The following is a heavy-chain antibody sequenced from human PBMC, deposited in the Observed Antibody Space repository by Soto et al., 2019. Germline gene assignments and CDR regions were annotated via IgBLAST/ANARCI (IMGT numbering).Heavy chain of an antibody. CDR2: ISSGSSDT. CDR3: ARVAY. CDR1: GFTFSRVS. V-gene: IGHV3-21*02. Sequence: EVQLVESGGGLVKPGESLRLSCEASGFTFSRVSMSWVRQVPGKGLEWVASISSGSSDTWYADSVKGRFIIFRDNAQNSLFLLMNTLRPEDTAMYYCARVAYWGPGTQVTVSS. J-gene: IGHJ4*02.